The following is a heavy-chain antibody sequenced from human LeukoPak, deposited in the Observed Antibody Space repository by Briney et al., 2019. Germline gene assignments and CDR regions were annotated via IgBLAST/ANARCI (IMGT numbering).Heavy chain of an antibody. D-gene: IGHD1-26*01. V-gene: IGHV3-30*03. CDR2: ISYDGSNK. Sequence: QPGGSLRLSCAASGFTFSSYGMHWVRQAPGKGLEWVAVISYDGSNKYYADSVKGRFTISRDNSKNTLYLQMNSLRAEDTAVYYCAAGGSYLFDPWGQGTLVTVSS. CDR1: GFTFSSYG. J-gene: IGHJ5*02. CDR3: AAGGSYLFDP.